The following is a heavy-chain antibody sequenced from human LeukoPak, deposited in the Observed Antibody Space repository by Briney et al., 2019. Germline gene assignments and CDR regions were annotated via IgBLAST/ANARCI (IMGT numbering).Heavy chain of an antibody. CDR3: ARDIGRSYFDY. CDR2: IYYSGST. Sequence: SETLSLTCTVSGGSISSYYWSWIRQPPGKGLEWIGYIYYSGSTNYNPSLKSRVTISVDTSKNQFSLKLSSVTAADTAVYYCARDIGRSYFDYWGQGTLVTVSS. CDR1: GGSISSYY. D-gene: IGHD2-15*01. J-gene: IGHJ4*02. V-gene: IGHV4-59*01.